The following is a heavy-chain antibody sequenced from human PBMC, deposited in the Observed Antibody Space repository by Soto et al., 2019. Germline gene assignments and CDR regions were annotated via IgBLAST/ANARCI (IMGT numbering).Heavy chain of an antibody. CDR3: ARAPDCGEGSCYRHFDL. CDR1: AFKFSDYY. CDR2: ISGSGDVI. Sequence: PGGSLRLSCAASAFKFSDYYRSWVRQAPGKGLEWVSYISGSGDVIYYADSVKGRFTISRDNDKKSVHLQMDTLRAEDTALYYCARAPDCGEGSCYRHFDLWGQGTRVTVSS. D-gene: IGHD2-15*01. V-gene: IGHV3-11*01. J-gene: IGHJ4*02.